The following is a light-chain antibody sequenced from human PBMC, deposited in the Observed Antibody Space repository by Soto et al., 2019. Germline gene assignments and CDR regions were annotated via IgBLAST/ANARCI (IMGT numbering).Light chain of an antibody. CDR1: QSISSRY. CDR3: QQYGSSLHT. J-gene: IGKJ2*01. CDR2: ATS. V-gene: IGKV3-20*01. Sequence: EIVLTQPPGTLSSSPGERATLSCRASQSISSRYLAWYQLKPGQAPRLLIYATSRRATGIPDRLSGSGSGTDFTLTISRLEPEDLAVYYCQQYGSSLHTLGQRTEMEMK.